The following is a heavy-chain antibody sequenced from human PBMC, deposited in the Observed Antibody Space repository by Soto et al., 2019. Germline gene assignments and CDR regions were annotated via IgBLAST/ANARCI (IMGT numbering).Heavy chain of an antibody. Sequence: SETLSLTCTVSGGSTSTSDYYWGWIRQPPGKGLEWIGSMYYTGRTYNNPSLKSRVAISVDTSKNQFSLTLSSVTAADTAVYYCARHLDPYYYGMDAWGQGIKVTVSS. V-gene: IGHV4-39*01. CDR1: GGSTSTSDYY. J-gene: IGHJ6*02. D-gene: IGHD3-3*01. CDR3: ARHLDPYYYGMDA. CDR2: MYYTGRT.